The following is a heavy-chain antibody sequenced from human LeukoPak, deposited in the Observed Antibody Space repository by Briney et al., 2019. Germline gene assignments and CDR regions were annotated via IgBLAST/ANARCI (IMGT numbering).Heavy chain of an antibody. CDR1: GYTFTSYY. J-gene: IGHJ4*02. Sequence: ASVKVSCKASGYTFTSYYMHWVRQAPGQGLEWMGIINPSGGSTSYAQKFQGRVTMTRDMSTSTVYMELSSLRSEDTAVYFCAREGFCTGSKCPAEYWGQGTLVTVSS. CDR2: INPSGGST. CDR3: AREGFCTGSKCPAEY. D-gene: IGHD2-8*02. V-gene: IGHV1-46*01.